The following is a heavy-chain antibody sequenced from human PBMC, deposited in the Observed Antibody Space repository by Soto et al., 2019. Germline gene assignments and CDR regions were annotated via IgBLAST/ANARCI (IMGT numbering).Heavy chain of an antibody. CDR3: ASYCSGNNYYYYGMDV. CDR1: GGSFSGYY. D-gene: IGHD3-10*01. CDR2: INHSGST. Sequence: SETLSLTCAVYGGSFSGYYWSWIRQHPGKGLEWIGEINHSGSTKYNPSLKSRVTISVDTSKNQFSLKLSSVTAADTAVYYCASYCSGNNYYYYGMDVWGQGTTVPVS. V-gene: IGHV4-34*01. J-gene: IGHJ6*02.